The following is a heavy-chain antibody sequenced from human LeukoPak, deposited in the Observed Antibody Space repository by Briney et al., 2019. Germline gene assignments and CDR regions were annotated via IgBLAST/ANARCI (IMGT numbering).Heavy chain of an antibody. Sequence: GGSLRLSCATSGFTFSTSWMHWVRQAPGKGLVWVSRINTDGNTRDYADSVKGRFTISRDNAKNTLYLQMNSLRADDTAVYYCVRDMGYYDKVWGQGTLVTVSS. V-gene: IGHV3-74*01. CDR2: INTDGNTR. J-gene: IGHJ4*02. CDR3: VRDMGYYDKV. D-gene: IGHD3-22*01. CDR1: GFTFSTSW.